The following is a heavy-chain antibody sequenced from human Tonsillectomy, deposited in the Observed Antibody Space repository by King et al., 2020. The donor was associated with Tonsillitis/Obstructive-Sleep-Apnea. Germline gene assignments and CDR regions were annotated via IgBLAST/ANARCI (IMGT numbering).Heavy chain of an antibody. CDR2: IIPIFGTA. J-gene: IGHJ4*02. CDR1: GGTFTSYP. CDR3: ARGEGYCTSTTCYNYFDY. D-gene: IGHD2-2*01. V-gene: IGHV1-69*12. Sequence: VQLVQSGAEVKKPGSSVKVSCKASGGTFTSYPISWVRQAPGQELEWMGGIIPIFGTANYAQKFQGRVTITADESTSTAYMELSSLRSEDTAVYYCARGEGYCTSTTCYNYFDYWGQGTLVTVSS.